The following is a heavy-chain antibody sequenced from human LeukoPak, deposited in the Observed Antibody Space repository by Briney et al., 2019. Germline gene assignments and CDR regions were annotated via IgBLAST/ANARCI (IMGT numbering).Heavy chain of an antibody. Sequence: QPGGSLRLSCAASGFTFSSYAMSWVRQAPGKGLEWVSAISGSGGSTYYADSVKGRFTISRDNSKNTLYLQMNSLRAEDTAVYYCANSGSYYTWFDPWGQGTLVTVSS. CDR2: ISGSGGST. V-gene: IGHV3-23*01. CDR1: GFTFSSYA. J-gene: IGHJ5*02. CDR3: ANSGSYYTWFDP. D-gene: IGHD1-26*01.